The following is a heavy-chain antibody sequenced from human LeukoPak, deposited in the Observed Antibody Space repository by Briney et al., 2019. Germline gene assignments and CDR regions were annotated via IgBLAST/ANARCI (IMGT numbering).Heavy chain of an antibody. D-gene: IGHD3-10*01. V-gene: IGHV1-2*02. Sequence: GSVKVSCQRSGYTFTRHFIHWLRQAPGQGLEWVGWINPNSGGTMFEQKFQVRVAMTRATSIRTGFMELSGLTAEDTAVYYWESDMGPEARYYFDYWGRGTLVTVSS. CDR3: ESDMGPEARYYFDY. CDR2: INPNSGGT. CDR1: GYTFTRHF. J-gene: IGHJ4*02.